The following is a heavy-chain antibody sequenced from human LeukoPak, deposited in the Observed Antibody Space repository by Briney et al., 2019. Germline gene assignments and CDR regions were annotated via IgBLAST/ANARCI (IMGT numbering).Heavy chain of an antibody. CDR1: GFTFSSYW. CDR2: SNNDGTTT. J-gene: IGHJ4*02. CDR3: TTVRMGATRDFDY. V-gene: IGHV3-74*01. D-gene: IGHD1-26*01. Sequence: GGPLRLSCTASGFTFSSYWMYWVRQGTGKGPVCVSHSNNDGTTTTYADAVKGRFTISRDNAKNTLYLQMNSLRAEDTAVYYCTTVRMGATRDFDYWGQGTLVTVSS.